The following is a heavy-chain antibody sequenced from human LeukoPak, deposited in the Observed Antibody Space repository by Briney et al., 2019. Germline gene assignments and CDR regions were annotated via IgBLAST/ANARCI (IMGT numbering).Heavy chain of an antibody. Sequence: GGSLRLSCAASGCTFRNYWRSWVRKAPGKGLEWVANIKEDGSEKYYVASVKGRFTISRDNAKNSVYLQMNSLRGEDTAVYYCARVFGSSSCPDYWGQGTPVTVSS. CDR1: GCTFRNYW. CDR2: IKEDGSEK. V-gene: IGHV3-7*01. CDR3: ARVFGSSSCPDY. D-gene: IGHD2-2*01. J-gene: IGHJ4*02.